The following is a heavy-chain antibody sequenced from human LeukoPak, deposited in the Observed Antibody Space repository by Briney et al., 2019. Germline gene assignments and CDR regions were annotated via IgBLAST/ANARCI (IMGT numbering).Heavy chain of an antibody. CDR3: ASYSSGYYRYFDY. J-gene: IGHJ4*02. V-gene: IGHV1-46*01. D-gene: IGHD3-22*01. Sequence: ASVKVSCKASGYTFTSYYMHWVRQAPGQGLEWMGIINPSGGSTSYAQKFQGRVTMTSDTSTSTVYMELSSLRSEDTAVYYCASYSSGYYRYFDYWGQGTLVTVSS. CDR2: INPSGGST. CDR1: GYTFTSYY.